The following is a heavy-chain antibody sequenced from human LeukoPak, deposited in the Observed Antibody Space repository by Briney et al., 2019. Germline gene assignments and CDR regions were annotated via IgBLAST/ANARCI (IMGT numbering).Heavy chain of an antibody. V-gene: IGHV1-69*13. D-gene: IGHD1-1*01. CDR2: IIPIFGTA. Sequence: TVKVSCKASGGTFSSYAISWVRQAPGQGLEWMGGIIPIFGTANYAQKFQGRVTITADESTSTAYMELSSLRSEDTAVYYCARDGTGQVAFDYWGQGTLVTVSS. J-gene: IGHJ4*02. CDR3: ARDGTGQVAFDY. CDR1: GGTFSSYA.